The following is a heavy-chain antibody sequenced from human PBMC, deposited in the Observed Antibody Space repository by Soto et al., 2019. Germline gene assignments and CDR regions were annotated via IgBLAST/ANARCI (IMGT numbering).Heavy chain of an antibody. Sequence: SETLSLTCTVSAASVSSNNYYWTWIRQPPGRGLEWIGYIYSSGAAYFNPSLKSRLAISLDTSKNHFSLKLNSLTAADTAVYYCARDFTDSSGPTLGMGVWGQGTTVTVSS. D-gene: IGHD6-19*01. J-gene: IGHJ6*02. CDR3: ARDFTDSSGPTLGMGV. CDR2: IYSSGAA. V-gene: IGHV4-30-4*08. CDR1: AASVSSNNYY.